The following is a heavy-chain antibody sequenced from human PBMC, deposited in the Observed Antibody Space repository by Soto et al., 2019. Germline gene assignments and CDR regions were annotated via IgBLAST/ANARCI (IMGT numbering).Heavy chain of an antibody. CDR3: ARDSLSGEHYYDSSGYDY. CDR1: GYPFTSYD. D-gene: IGHD3-22*01. CDR2: MNPNSGNT. J-gene: IGHJ4*02. V-gene: IGHV1-8*01. Sequence: GASVKVSCKASGYPFTSYDINWVRQATGQGLELMGWMNPNSGNTGYAQKFQGRVTMTRNTSISTAYMELSSLRSEDTAVYYCARDSLSGEHYYDSSGYDYWGQGTLVNVSS.